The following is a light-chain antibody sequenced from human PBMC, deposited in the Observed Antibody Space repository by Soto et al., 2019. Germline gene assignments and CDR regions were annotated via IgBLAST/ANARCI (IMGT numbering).Light chain of an antibody. CDR2: KTS. CDR3: QQYKSFSHT. Sequence: IQMTQSPSTLSASVGDRVTITCRARQSISSWLAWHQQKPGKAPKLLIYKTSNLESGVPSRFSGSGSGTEFSRTISSLQPDDFAPYYCQQYKSFSHTFGGGTKVDIK. CDR1: QSISSW. J-gene: IGKJ4*01. V-gene: IGKV1-5*03.